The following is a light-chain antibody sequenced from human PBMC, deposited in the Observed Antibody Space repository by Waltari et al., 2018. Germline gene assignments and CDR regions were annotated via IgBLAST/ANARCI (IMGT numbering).Light chain of an antibody. CDR1: SSDFGNYNY. V-gene: IGLV2-8*01. CDR3: SSYAAGDIWI. Sequence: QSALTQPPSASGSPGQSVTISFPGTSSDFGNYNYVSWFQQNPSKAPKRMIYEVTKRPSGVPDRFSGSKSGNTASLTVSGLQAEDEADYYCSSYAAGDIWIFGGGTKLTVL. J-gene: IGLJ2*01. CDR2: EVT.